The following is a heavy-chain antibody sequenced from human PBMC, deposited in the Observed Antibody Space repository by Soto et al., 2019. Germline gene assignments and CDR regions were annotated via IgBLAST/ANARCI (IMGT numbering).Heavy chain of an antibody. CDR3: VRVQLSYYDLFARLSTGFDI. Sequence: CGSMRLSYAASGLNCSGHWSNWCIKDPGKGLEWVSHISIGCTTIDYADSVKGRFTISRDNAENSLYLQMNSLGAEDTALYYCVRVQLSYYDLFARLSTGFDICAEGIMVTGS. D-gene: IGHD3-22*01. CDR1: GLNCSGHW. CDR2: ISIGCTTI. V-gene: IGHV3-48*01. J-gene: IGHJ3*02.